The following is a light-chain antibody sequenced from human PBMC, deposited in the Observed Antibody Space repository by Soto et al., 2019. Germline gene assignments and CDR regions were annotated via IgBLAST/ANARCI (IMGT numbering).Light chain of an antibody. V-gene: IGKV1-9*01. Sequence: IQLTQSPSSLSASIGDRVTLTCRASQDIASYLAWYQQKPGHAPKLLIYAASTLHSGVPSSFSGSGSGTDFTLTISSLQHEDFLTYYWQQLNVPLLFGQGTKLEIK. CDR2: AAS. J-gene: IGKJ2*01. CDR1: QDIASY. CDR3: QQLNVPLL.